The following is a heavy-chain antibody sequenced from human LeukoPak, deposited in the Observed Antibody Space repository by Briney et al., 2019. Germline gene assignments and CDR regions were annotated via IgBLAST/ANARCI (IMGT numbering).Heavy chain of an antibody. CDR1: GFTFSSYG. CDR2: INGSGGST. V-gene: IGHV3-23*01. J-gene: IGHJ4*02. Sequence: GGSLRLSCAASGFTFSSYGMSWVRQAPGKGREWVSAINGSGGSTYYADSVKGRFTISRDNSKNTLYLQMNSLRAEDTAVYYCARDGSGIDYWGQGTLVTVSS. D-gene: IGHD6-19*01. CDR3: ARDGSGIDY.